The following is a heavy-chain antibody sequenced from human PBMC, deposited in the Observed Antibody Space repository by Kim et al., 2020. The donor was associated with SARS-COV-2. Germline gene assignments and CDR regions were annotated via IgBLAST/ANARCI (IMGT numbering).Heavy chain of an antibody. CDR1: GVSFSSGSYF. CDR3: ARAPNYFWSGYPYYFDY. J-gene: IGHJ4*02. CDR2: IYYSGNT. D-gene: IGHD3-3*01. Sequence: SETLSLTCTVSGVSFSSGSYFWSWIRQPPGKVLECIGYIYYSGNTNYNPSLKSRVTMSVNTSKNQFYLKLRSVTAADTAVYYCARAPNYFWSGYPYYFDYWGQGTLVTVSS. V-gene: IGHV4-61*01.